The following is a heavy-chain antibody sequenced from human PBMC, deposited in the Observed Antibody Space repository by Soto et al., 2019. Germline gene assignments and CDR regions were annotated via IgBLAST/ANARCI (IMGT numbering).Heavy chain of an antibody. D-gene: IGHD2-2*01. CDR3: ARSQGSSTSLEIYYYYYYGMDV. CDR2: IIPISGTA. Sequence: SVKVSCKASGGTFSSYAISWVRQAPGQGLEWMGGIIPISGTANYAQKFQGRVTITADESTSTAYMELSSLRSEDTAVYYCARSQGSSTSLEIYYYYYYGMDVRAQGTTVTVSS. V-gene: IGHV1-69*13. CDR1: GGTFSSYA. J-gene: IGHJ6*02.